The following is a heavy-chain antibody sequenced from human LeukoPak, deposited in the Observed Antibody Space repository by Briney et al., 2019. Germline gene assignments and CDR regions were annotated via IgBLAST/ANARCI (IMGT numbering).Heavy chain of an antibody. CDR1: GGSIRSYY. CDR2: IYYSGST. Sequence: SETLSLTCTVSGGSIRSYYWSWIRQPPGKGLEWIGYIYYSGSTNYNPSLKSRVSISVDTSKNQFSLKLSSVTAADTAVYYCARHGATDSFDYWGQGTLVTVSS. CDR3: ARHGATDSFDY. J-gene: IGHJ4*02. D-gene: IGHD3-16*01. V-gene: IGHV4-59*01.